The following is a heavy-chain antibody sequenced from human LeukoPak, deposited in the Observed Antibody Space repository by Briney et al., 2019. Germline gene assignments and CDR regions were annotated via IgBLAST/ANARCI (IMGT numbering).Heavy chain of an antibody. V-gene: IGHV3-11*01. CDR1: GFTFTDYF. D-gene: IGHD1-1*01. CDR3: AKVGTEVEH. CDR2: IGPTDSSI. Sequence: GGSLRLSCAGSGFTFTDYFLSWLRQAPGKGLEWVSYIGPTDSSIYYEDSVRGRFTISRDNAKNSIYLQMNSLRVEDTAVYYCAKVGTEVEHWGQGTLVTVSS. J-gene: IGHJ4*02.